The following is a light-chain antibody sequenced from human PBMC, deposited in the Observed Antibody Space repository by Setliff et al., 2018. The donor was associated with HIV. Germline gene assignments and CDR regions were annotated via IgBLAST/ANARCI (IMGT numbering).Light chain of an antibody. CDR2: EGS. Sequence: QSVLTQPASVSGSPGQSITISCTGTSSDVGGYNWVSWYQQHPGKAPKLMIYEGSKRPSGVSNRFSGSKSGHTASLTISGLQAEDEADYYCSSYAGISTFVLFGGGTKVTVL. CDR3: SSYAGISTFVL. J-gene: IGLJ2*01. CDR1: SSDVGGYNW. V-gene: IGLV2-23*03.